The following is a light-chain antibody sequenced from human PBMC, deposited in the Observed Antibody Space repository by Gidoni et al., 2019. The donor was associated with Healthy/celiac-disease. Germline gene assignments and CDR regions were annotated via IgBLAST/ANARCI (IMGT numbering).Light chain of an antibody. CDR1: ALPKHY. Sequence: SYVLTHPPSFSVSPGQTARSTCSGDALPKHYAYWYQQTPGQAPVLVIYKDSERPSGIPERFSGSSSGTTVTLTISGVQAEDEADYYCQSADSSGTYRVFGGGTKLTVL. CDR2: KDS. CDR3: QSADSSGTYRV. J-gene: IGLJ3*02. V-gene: IGLV3-25*03.